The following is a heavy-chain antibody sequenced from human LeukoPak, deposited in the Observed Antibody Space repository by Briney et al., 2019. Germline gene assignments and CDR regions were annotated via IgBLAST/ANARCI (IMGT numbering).Heavy chain of an antibody. CDR1: GFTFSSYS. D-gene: IGHD3-10*01. J-gene: IGHJ4*02. CDR2: ISSSSSYI. V-gene: IGHV3-21*01. Sequence: MAGGSLRLSCAASGFTFSSYSMNWVRQAPGKGLEWVSSISSSSSYIYYADLVRGRFTISRDNAKNSLYLQMNSLRAEDTAVYCCARERITMVRGVIGYFDYWGQGTLVTVSS. CDR3: ARERITMVRGVIGYFDY.